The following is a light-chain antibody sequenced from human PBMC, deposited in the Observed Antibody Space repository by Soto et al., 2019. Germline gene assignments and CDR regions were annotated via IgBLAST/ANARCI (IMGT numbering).Light chain of an antibody. CDR1: QSVSSN. J-gene: IGKJ1*01. CDR3: QQYNNWPRT. Sequence: EILMTQSPATLSVSPGERATLSCRASQSVSSNLAWYQQKPGQAPRLVIYGASTRATGIPARFSGSGSETEFTLTIRSLQSEDFAVYYCQQYNNWPRTFGQGTKVDIK. V-gene: IGKV3-15*01. CDR2: GAS.